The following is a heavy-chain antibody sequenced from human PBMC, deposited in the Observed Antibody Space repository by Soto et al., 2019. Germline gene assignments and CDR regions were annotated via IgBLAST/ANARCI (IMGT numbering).Heavy chain of an antibody. J-gene: IGHJ4*02. CDR1: GFTVSSNY. V-gene: IGHV3-66*01. CDR2: IYSGGST. CDR3: ARTTYYYGSGTGDY. Sequence: GGSLRLSCAASGFTVSSNYMSWVRQAPGKGLEWVSVIYSGGSTYYADSVKGRFTISRDNSKNTLYLQMNSLRAEDTAVYYCARTTYYYGSGTGDYWGQVTLVTVSS. D-gene: IGHD3-10*01.